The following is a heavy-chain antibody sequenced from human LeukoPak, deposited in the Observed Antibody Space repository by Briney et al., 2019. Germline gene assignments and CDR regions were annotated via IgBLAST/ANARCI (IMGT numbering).Heavy chain of an antibody. Sequence: SETLSLTCTVSGGSISSSSYYWGWIRQPPGKGLEWIGSIYYSGSTYYNPSLKSRVTISVDTSKNQFSLKLSSVTAADTAVYYCARSVGYCSSTSCYQGPHGGWFDPWGQGTLVTVSS. CDR3: ARSVGYCSSTSCYQGPHGGWFDP. CDR2: IYYSGST. J-gene: IGHJ5*02. V-gene: IGHV4-39*01. D-gene: IGHD2-2*01. CDR1: GGSISSSSYY.